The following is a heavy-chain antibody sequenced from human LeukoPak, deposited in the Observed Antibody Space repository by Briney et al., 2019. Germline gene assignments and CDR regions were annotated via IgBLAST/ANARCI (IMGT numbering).Heavy chain of an antibody. CDR3: ARQTIVVVEVGWFDP. D-gene: IGHD2-2*01. CDR2: IYYSEST. J-gene: IGHJ5*02. V-gene: IGHV4-39*01. CDR1: GGSISSSSYY. Sequence: KPSETLSLTCTVSGGSISSSSYYWGWIRQPQGKGLEWIGSIYYSESTHYNPSLKSRVTISVDTSKNQFSLRLSSVTAADTAVYYCARQTIVVVEVGWFDPWGQGTLVTVSS.